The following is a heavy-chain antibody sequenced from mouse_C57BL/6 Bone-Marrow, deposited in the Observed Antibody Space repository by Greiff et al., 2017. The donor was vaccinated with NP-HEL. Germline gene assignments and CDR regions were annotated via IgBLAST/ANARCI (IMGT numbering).Heavy chain of an antibody. CDR3: ARDGDSNFSWFAY. D-gene: IGHD2-5*01. CDR1: GFTFSSYA. Sequence: DVKLMESGGGLVKPGGSLKLSCAASGFTFSSYAMSWVRQTPEKRLEWVATISDGGSYTYYPDNVKGRFTISRDNAKNNLYLQMSHLKSEDTAMYYCARDGDSNFSWFAYWGQGTLVTVSA. V-gene: IGHV5-4*01. CDR2: ISDGGSYT. J-gene: IGHJ3*01.